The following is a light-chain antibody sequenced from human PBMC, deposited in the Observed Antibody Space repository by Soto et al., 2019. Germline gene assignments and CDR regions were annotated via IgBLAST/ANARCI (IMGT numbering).Light chain of an antibody. CDR3: QQCGSWT. V-gene: IGKV3-20*01. Sequence: EIVLTQSPGTLSLSPGERATLSCRASQSVSSSYLAWYQQKPGQAPGLLIYGASSRATGIPDRFSGSGSGTDFTLTISRLEPEDFAVYYCQQCGSWTFGQGTKVDIK. CDR2: GAS. J-gene: IGKJ1*01. CDR1: QSVSSSY.